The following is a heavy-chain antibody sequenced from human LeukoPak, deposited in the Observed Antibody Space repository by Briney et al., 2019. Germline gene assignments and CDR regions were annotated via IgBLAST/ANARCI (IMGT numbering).Heavy chain of an antibody. CDR2: IYYSGST. J-gene: IGHJ5*02. D-gene: IGHD2-2*01. Sequence: SETLSLTCTVSGGSISSGGYYWSWIRQHPGKGLEWIGYIYYSGSTYYNPSLKSRVTISVDTSKNQFSLKLSSVTAADTAVYYCARGGRGDIVVVPAAHPEGNWFDPWGQGTLVTVSS. CDR1: GGSISSGGYY. V-gene: IGHV4-31*03. CDR3: ARGGRGDIVVVPAAHPEGNWFDP.